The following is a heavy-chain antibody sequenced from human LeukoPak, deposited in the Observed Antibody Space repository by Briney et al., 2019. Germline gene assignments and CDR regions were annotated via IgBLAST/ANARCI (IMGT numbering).Heavy chain of an antibody. V-gene: IGHV3-23*01. CDR3: ARSDIVVVPAACFDY. Sequence: PGGSLRLSCAASGFTFSSYAMSWVRQAPGKGLEWVSAISGSGGSTYYADSVKGRFTISRDNSKNTLYLQMNSLRAEDTAVYYCARSDIVVVPAACFDYWGQGTLVTVSS. CDR1: GFTFSSYA. J-gene: IGHJ4*02. CDR2: ISGSGGST. D-gene: IGHD2-2*01.